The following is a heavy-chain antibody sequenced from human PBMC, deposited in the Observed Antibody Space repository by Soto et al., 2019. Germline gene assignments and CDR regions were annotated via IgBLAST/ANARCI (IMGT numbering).Heavy chain of an antibody. Sequence: SETLSLTCAVYGGSFSGYYWSWIRQPPGKGLEWIGEINHSGSTNYNPSLKSRVTISVDTSKNQFSLKLSSVTAADTAVYYCARGRSSSSTFDYWGQGTLVTVSS. V-gene: IGHV4-34*01. CDR1: GGSFSGYY. D-gene: IGHD6-13*01. CDR3: ARGRSSSSTFDY. CDR2: INHSGST. J-gene: IGHJ4*02.